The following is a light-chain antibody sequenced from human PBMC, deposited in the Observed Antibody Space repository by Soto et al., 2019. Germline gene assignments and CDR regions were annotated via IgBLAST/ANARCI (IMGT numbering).Light chain of an antibody. CDR1: QNFXNW. Sequence: IQMTQSPAALSASAGDRVTITCRASQNFXNWFVWDQAKPGKAPKVLIXRASTLESGVPSRFSGSGSGTEFTLTLSSLQPGDFSTYYCQQYNSIALLTFGGGTKVDIK. CDR3: QQYNSIALLT. J-gene: IGKJ4*02. V-gene: IGKV1-5*03. CDR2: RAS.